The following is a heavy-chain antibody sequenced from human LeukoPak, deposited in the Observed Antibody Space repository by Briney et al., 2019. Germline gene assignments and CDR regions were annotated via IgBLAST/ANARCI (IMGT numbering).Heavy chain of an antibody. CDR2: IYDNGDT. Sequence: GGSLRLSCAASGFTVTSNYMTWVRQAPGKGLEWVSIIYDNGDTYYADSVRGRFTVTRDSSKNTVSLEMNSLRVDDTAVYYCVSHSDPLTGYSFDYWGQGTLVTVSS. V-gene: IGHV3-53*01. D-gene: IGHD3-9*01. CDR3: VSHSDPLTGYSFDY. J-gene: IGHJ4*02. CDR1: GFTVTSNY.